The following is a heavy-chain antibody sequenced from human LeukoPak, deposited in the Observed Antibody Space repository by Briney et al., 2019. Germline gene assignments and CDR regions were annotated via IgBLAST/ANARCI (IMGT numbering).Heavy chain of an antibody. CDR3: ARDFDWSGYTNWFDP. J-gene: IGHJ5*02. D-gene: IGHD3-3*01. Sequence: TGGSLRLSCAASGLTLSKYVMSWVRQAPGKGREWGSSISSSSSYIDYADSVKGRFTISRDNAKNSLYLQMNSLRAEDTAVYYCARDFDWSGYTNWFDPWGQGHLVPVSS. V-gene: IGHV3-21*01. CDR1: GLTLSKYV. CDR2: ISSSSSYI.